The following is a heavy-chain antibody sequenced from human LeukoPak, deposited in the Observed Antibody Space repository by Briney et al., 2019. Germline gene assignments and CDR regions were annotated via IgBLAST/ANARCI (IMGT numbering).Heavy chain of an antibody. Sequence: GASVKVSCKASGYTFTSYGISWVRQAPGQGLEWMGWINANSGNTNYAKNLQGRVTMTTDTSTSTAYMELRSLTSDDTALYYCARDIDWTFEYWGQGTLVTVSS. CDR3: ARDIDWTFEY. CDR2: INANSGNT. D-gene: IGHD1-1*01. J-gene: IGHJ4*02. V-gene: IGHV1-18*01. CDR1: GYTFTSYG.